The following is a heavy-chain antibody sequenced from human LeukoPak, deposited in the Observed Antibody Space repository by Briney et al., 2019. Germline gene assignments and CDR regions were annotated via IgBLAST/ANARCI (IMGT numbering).Heavy chain of an antibody. CDR2: ISSNGGST. J-gene: IGHJ4*02. V-gene: IGHV3-64*01. Sequence: PGGSLRLSCAASGFTFSNYAMHWVRQAPGKGLEYVSAISSNGGSTYYANSVKGRFTISRDNSKNMVYLEMNRLRADDTAIYYCARDPSTLTIRDNYWGRGTLVTVSS. CDR1: GFTFSNYA. CDR3: ARDPSTLTIRDNY. D-gene: IGHD5-24*01.